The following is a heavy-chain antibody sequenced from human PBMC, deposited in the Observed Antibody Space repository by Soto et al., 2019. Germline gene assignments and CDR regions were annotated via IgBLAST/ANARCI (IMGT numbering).Heavy chain of an antibody. CDR1: GGSISSGDNY. CDR2: FHYSGNT. V-gene: IGHV4-31*03. D-gene: IGHD2-15*01. J-gene: IGHJ4*02. Sequence: SETLSLTCTVSGGSISSGDNYWSWIRQHPGKGLEWIGYFHYSGNTYYNPSLKSRVTISVATSKNQFSLNLNSVTAADTAVYYCARADCSGNTCYAFDYWGQGTLVTVSS. CDR3: ARADCSGNTCYAFDY.